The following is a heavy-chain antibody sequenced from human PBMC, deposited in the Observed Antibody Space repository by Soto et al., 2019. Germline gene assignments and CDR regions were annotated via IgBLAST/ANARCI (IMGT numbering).Heavy chain of an antibody. J-gene: IGHJ3*02. CDR1: GFTFSSYA. CDR2: ISGSGGST. V-gene: IGHV3-23*01. CDR3: AKDPLITFGGVIAKNDAFDI. D-gene: IGHD3-16*02. Sequence: GGSLRLSCAASGFTFSSYAMSWVRQAPGKGLEWVSAISGSGGSTYYADSVKGRFTISRDNSKNTLYLQMNSLRAEDTAVYYCAKDPLITFGGVIAKNDAFDIWGQGTMVTVSS.